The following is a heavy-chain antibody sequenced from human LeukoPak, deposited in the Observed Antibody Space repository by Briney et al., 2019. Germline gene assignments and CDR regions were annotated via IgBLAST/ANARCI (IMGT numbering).Heavy chain of an antibody. V-gene: IGHV3-23*01. CDR2: ISGSGGST. Sequence: GRSLRLSCAASGFTFSSYAMSWVRQAPGKGLEWVSAISGSGGSTYYADSVKGRFTISRDNSKNTLYLQMNSLRAEDTAVYYCARASDSSRSHPFDYWGQGTLVTVSS. CDR1: GFTFSSYA. CDR3: ARASDSSRSHPFDY. D-gene: IGHD3-22*01. J-gene: IGHJ4*02.